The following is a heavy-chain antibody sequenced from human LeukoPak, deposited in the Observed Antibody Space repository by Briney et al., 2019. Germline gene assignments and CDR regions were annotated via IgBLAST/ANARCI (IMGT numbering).Heavy chain of an antibody. Sequence: GGSLRLSCAASGFTFSSYAMSWVRQTPGRGLEWVSAISGSAGSTYYADSVKGRFTISRDYSKNTLALQMNSLRAEDTAVYYCAKDGRPMITYYFDYWGQGTLVTVSS. J-gene: IGHJ4*02. CDR3: AKDGRPMITYYFDY. V-gene: IGHV3-23*01. CDR1: GFTFSSYA. D-gene: IGHD3-16*01. CDR2: ISGSAGST.